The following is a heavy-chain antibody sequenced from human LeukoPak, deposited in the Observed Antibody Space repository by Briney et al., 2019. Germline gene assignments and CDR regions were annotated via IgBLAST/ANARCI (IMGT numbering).Heavy chain of an antibody. J-gene: IGHJ3*02. CDR1: GGSFSGYY. D-gene: IGHD3-10*01. Sequence: PSETLSLTCAVYGGSFSGYYWSWIRQPPGKGLEWIGEINHSGSTNYNPSLKSRVTISVDTSKNQFSLKLSSVTAADTAVYYCARFGQHDAFDIWGQGTMVTVSS. V-gene: IGHV4-34*01. CDR2: INHSGST. CDR3: ARFGQHDAFDI.